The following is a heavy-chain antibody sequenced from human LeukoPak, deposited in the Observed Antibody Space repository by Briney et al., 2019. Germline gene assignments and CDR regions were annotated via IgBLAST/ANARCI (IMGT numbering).Heavy chain of an antibody. D-gene: IGHD1-26*01. CDR1: GYTFTSYY. CDR3: ARAIVGATKDDY. Sequence: ASVKVSCKASGYTFTSYYMHWVRQAPGQGLEWMGIINPSGGSTSYAQKFQGRVTITADKSTSTAYMELSSLRSEDTAVYYCARAIVGATKDDYWGQGTLVTVSS. V-gene: IGHV1-46*01. J-gene: IGHJ4*02. CDR2: INPSGGST.